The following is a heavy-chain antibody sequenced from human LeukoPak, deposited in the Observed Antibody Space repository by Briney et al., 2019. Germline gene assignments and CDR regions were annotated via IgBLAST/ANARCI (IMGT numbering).Heavy chain of an antibody. CDR3: ARGYGDFWRGSYGD. V-gene: IGHV4-34*01. Sequence: SETLSLTCAVYGGSFSGYYWSWIRQPPGKGLEWIGEINHSGSTNYNPSLKSRVTISVDTSKNQFSLKLSSVTAADTAVYYCARGYGDFWRGSYGDWGQGTLVTVSS. CDR2: INHSGST. CDR1: GGSFSGYY. J-gene: IGHJ4*02. D-gene: IGHD3-3*01.